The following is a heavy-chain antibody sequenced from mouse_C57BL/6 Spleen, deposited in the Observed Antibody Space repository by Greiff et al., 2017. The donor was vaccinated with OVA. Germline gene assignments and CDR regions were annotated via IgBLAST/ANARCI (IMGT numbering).Heavy chain of an antibody. V-gene: IGHV5-16*01. J-gene: IGHJ1*03. Sequence: EVMLVESEGGLVQPGSSMKLSCTASGFTFSDYYMAWVRQVPEKGLEWVANINYDGSSTYYLDSLKSRFIISRDNAKNILYLQMSSLKSEDTATYYCARDGHGPDGNFDVWGTGTTVTVSS. D-gene: IGHD2-3*01. CDR2: INYDGSST. CDR1: GFTFSDYY. CDR3: ARDGHGPDGNFDV.